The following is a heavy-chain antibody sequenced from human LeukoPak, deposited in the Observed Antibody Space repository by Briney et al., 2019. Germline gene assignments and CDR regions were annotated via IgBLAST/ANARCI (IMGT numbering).Heavy chain of an antibody. D-gene: IGHD3-10*01. J-gene: IGHJ4*02. CDR3: AREHAGSGLDY. CDR2: IHYSGST. V-gene: IGHV4-59*12. Sequence: PSETLSLTCTVSGGSISSYYWSLIRQPPGKGLEWIGYIHYSGSTNYNPSLKSRVTISVDMSKNQFSLKLSSVTAADTAVYYCAREHAGSGLDYWGQGTLVTVSS. CDR1: GGSISSYY.